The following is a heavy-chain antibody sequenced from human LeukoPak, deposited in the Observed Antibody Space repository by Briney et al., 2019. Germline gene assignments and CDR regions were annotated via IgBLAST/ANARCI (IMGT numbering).Heavy chain of an antibody. CDR1: GFTFSSYA. D-gene: IGHD3-9*01. CDR2: ISGSGGST. CDR3: AKRTYDILTGYYNEWYFDY. V-gene: IGHV3-23*01. Sequence: GSLRLSCAASGFTFSSYAMSWVRQAPGKGLEWVSAISGSGGSTYYADSVKGRFTISRDNSKNTLYLQMNSLRAEDTAVYYCAKRTYDILTGYYNEWYFDYWGQGTLVTVSS. J-gene: IGHJ4*02.